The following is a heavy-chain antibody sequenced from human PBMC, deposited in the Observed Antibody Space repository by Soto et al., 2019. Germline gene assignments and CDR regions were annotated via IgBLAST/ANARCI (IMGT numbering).Heavy chain of an antibody. CDR2: IPASGATS. V-gene: IGHV3-23*01. Sequence: GGSLRLSCAASGFTFSTYAMAWVRRAPGTGLEWVASIPASGATSYHTDSVKGRFTISRDNSKNTLYLQMNSLRAEDPAIYYCANRRRDFFYYCSRGALVTVSS. CDR3: ANRRRDFFYY. J-gene: IGHJ4*02. CDR1: GFTFSTYA.